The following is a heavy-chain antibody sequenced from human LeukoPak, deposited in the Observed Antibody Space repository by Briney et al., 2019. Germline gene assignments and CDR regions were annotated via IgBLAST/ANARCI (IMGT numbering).Heavy chain of an antibody. CDR1: GFTFRSYA. J-gene: IGHJ4*02. D-gene: IGHD4-17*01. CDR2: IKQDGSEK. Sequence: GGSLRLSCAASGFTFRSYAMTWVRQAPGKGLEWVANIKQDGSEKYYVDSVKGRFTISRDNAKNSLYLQMNSLRAEDTAVYYCARDYGDYKPYFDYWGQGTLVTVSS. V-gene: IGHV3-7*01. CDR3: ARDYGDYKPYFDY.